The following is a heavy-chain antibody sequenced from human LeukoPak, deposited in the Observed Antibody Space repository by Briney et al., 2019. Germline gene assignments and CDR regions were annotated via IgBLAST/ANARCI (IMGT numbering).Heavy chain of an antibody. CDR1: GGSISITNW. D-gene: IGHD6-13*01. J-gene: IGHJ4*02. CDR3: ARGIAAAGGGSDFDY. CDR2: IYHSGIT. Sequence: SETLSLTCAVSGGSISITNWWSWVRQPPGKGLEWIGEIYHSGITNYNPSLKSRVIISVDKSKNQFSLKLSSVTAADTALYYCARGIAAAGGGSDFDYWGQGTLVTVSS. V-gene: IGHV4-4*02.